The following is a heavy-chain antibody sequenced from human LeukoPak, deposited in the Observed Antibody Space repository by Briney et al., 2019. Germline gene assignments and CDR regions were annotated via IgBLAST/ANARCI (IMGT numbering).Heavy chain of an antibody. CDR1: GFTFGDYA. CDR2: IRSKAYGVTT. CDR3: TRFLGYCSGGSCFKFDY. J-gene: IGHJ4*02. Sequence: GGSLRLXCTASGFTFGDYAMSWSRQAPGKGLEWVGFIRSKAYGVTTEYAASVKGRFTISRDDSKSIAYLQMNSLKTEDTAVYYCTRFLGYCSGGSCFKFDYWGQGTLVTVSS. D-gene: IGHD2-15*01. V-gene: IGHV3-49*03.